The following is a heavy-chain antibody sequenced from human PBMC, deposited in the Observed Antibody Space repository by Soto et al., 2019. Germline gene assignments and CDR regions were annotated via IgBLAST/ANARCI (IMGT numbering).Heavy chain of an antibody. CDR3: ARDLQIEGSRNPINY. V-gene: IGHV3-64*01. D-gene: IGHD3-22*01. CDR1: GFTFSSCA. J-gene: IGHJ4*02. CDR2: ISSLGGST. Sequence: GGSLRLSCAASGFTFSSCAMHWVRQAPGKGLEYVSAISSLGGSTYYANSVRGRFTISRDNSKNTLYLQMGSLRTEDMAVYYCARDLQIEGSRNPINYWGQGTLVTVSS.